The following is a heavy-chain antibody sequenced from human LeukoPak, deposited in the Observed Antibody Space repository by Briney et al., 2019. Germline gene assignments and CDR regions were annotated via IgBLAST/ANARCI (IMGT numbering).Heavy chain of an antibody. J-gene: IGHJ6*02. D-gene: IGHD3-22*01. CDR3: AKDTYYDSSVSMDV. CDR2: VSWNSGSI. CDR1: GFTFDDYA. Sequence: QPGGSLRLSCAASGFTFDDYAMHWVRQAPGKGLEWVSGVSWNSGSIGYADSVKGRFTISRDNAKNSLYLQMNSLRAEDTALYYCAKDTYYDSSVSMDVWGQGTTVTVSS. V-gene: IGHV3-9*01.